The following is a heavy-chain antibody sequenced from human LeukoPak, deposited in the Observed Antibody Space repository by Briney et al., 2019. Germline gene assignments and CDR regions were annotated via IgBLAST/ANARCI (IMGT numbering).Heavy chain of an antibody. D-gene: IGHD3-10*01. CDR3: ARELWFANAPGSWLDP. CDR1: GDSISSGGYS. Sequence: SETLSLTCVVSGDSISSGGYSWSWIRQPPGKGLEWIGYIFHTGSTIYNASLKSRVTISVDNSKNQFSLRLSSMTAADTAVYYCARELWFANAPGSWLDPWGQGILVTVSS. J-gene: IGHJ5*02. CDR2: IFHTGST. V-gene: IGHV4-30-2*01.